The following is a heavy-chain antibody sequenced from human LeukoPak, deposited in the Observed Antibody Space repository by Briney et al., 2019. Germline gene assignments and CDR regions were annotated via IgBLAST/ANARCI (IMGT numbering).Heavy chain of an antibody. V-gene: IGHV3-7*05. Sequence: QTGGSLRLSCAASGFTFSNSWMTWVRQPPGKGLECVAKINQDGSQKYYVESVQGRFTISRDNAKNSLFLEMNSLRAEDAAMYYCATGARSLDHWGQGTLVTVSS. CDR1: GFTFSNSW. CDR2: INQDGSQK. CDR3: ATGARSLDH. J-gene: IGHJ4*02.